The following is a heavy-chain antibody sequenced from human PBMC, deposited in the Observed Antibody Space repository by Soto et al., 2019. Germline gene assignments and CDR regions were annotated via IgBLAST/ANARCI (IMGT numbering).Heavy chain of an antibody. V-gene: IGHV4-59*01. CDR1: SGSISSYY. Sequence: PSETLSLTCTVSSGSISSYYWNWIRQPPGKGLEWIGSIYYSGNTNYSPSLKSRVTISVDTSKNQFSLKLSSVTAADTAVYYCAIHSGYSYGYPNWFDPWGQGTLVTVSS. CDR2: IYYSGNT. D-gene: IGHD5-18*01. J-gene: IGHJ5*02. CDR3: AIHSGYSYGYPNWFDP.